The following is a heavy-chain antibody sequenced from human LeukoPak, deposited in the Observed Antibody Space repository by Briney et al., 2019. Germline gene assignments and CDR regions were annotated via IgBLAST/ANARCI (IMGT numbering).Heavy chain of an antibody. CDR1: GGTFSSYA. CDR3: AREGYSSGWFDY. Sequence: SVKVSCKASGGTFSSYAISWVRQAPGRGLEWMGRIIPILGIANYAQKFQGRVTITADKSTSTAYMELSSLRSEDTAVYYCAREGYSSGWFDYWGQGTLVTVSS. D-gene: IGHD6-19*01. J-gene: IGHJ4*02. CDR2: IIPILGIA. V-gene: IGHV1-69*04.